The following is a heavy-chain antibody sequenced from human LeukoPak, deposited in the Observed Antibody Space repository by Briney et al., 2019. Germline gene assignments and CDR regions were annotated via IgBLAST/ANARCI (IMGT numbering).Heavy chain of an antibody. J-gene: IGHJ4*02. CDR1: GFTFSSYW. D-gene: IGHD3-22*01. V-gene: IGHV3-7*01. CDR3: ASDIDYYDSSGYWGH. CDR2: MKQDGSEK. Sequence: PGGSLRLSCVASGFTFSSYWMSWVRQAPGKGLEWVANMKQDGSEKYYVDSVKGRFTISRDNSKNTLYLQMNSLRAEDTAVYYCASDIDYYDSSGYWGHWGQGTLVTVSS.